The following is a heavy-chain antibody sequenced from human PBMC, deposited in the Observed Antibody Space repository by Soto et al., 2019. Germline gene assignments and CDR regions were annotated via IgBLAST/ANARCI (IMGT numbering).Heavy chain of an antibody. D-gene: IGHD3-22*01. CDR2: ISGSSSYT. V-gene: IGHV3-11*06. CDR3: ARGGYYYDSSGYYYSFDY. Sequence: GGSLRLSCAASGFTFSDYYMSWIRQAPGEGLEWVSYISGSSSYTNYADSVKGRFTISRDNAKNSLYLQMNSLRAEGTAVYYCARGGYYYDSSGYYYSFDYWGQGTQVTVSS. J-gene: IGHJ4*02. CDR1: GFTFSDYY.